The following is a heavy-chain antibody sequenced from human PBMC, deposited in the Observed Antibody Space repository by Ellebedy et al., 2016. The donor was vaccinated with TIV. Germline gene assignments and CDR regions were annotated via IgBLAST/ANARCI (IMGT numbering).Heavy chain of an antibody. J-gene: IGHJ4*02. D-gene: IGHD3/OR15-3a*01. CDR1: GFTFSDHY. Sequence: PGGSLRLSCAVSGFTFSDHYMDWARQAPGKGLEWVGRSRDKANSYTTEYAASVKGRFTISRDDSKNSLYLQMNSLKTEDKAVYYCSKSRGFWTWGQGTLVTVSS. V-gene: IGHV3-72*01. CDR3: SKSRGFWT. CDR2: SRDKANSYTT.